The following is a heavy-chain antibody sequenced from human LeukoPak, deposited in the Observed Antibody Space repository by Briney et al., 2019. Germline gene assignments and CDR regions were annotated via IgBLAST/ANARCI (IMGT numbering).Heavy chain of an antibody. Sequence: PGGSLRLSCAASGFTFSSYAMSWVRQAPGKGLEWLSAISGSGGSTYYADSVKGRFTISRDNSKNTLYLQMNGLRAEDTAIYYCAKSLGSVVVTANDYWGQGTLVTVSS. V-gene: IGHV3-23*01. J-gene: IGHJ4*02. D-gene: IGHD2-21*02. CDR1: GFTFSSYA. CDR3: AKSLGSVVVTANDY. CDR2: ISGSGGST.